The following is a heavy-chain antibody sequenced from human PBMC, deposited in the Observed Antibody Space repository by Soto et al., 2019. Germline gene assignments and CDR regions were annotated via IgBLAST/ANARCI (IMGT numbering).Heavy chain of an antibody. D-gene: IGHD3-10*01. CDR3: ARGVTMVRGVIHTPYFDY. V-gene: IGHV4-31*03. CDR2: IYYSGST. J-gene: IGHJ4*02. Sequence: QVQLQESGPGLVKPSQTLSLTCTVSGGSISSGGYYWSWIRQHPGKGLEWIGYIYYSGSTYYNPSLNSRLTISLDTSKNQFSLTLSSVTAADTAVYYCARGVTMVRGVIHTPYFDYWGQGTLVTVSS. CDR1: GGSISSGGYY.